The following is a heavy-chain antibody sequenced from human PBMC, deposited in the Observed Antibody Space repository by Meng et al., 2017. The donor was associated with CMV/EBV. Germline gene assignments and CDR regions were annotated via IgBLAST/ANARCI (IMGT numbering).Heavy chain of an antibody. J-gene: IGHJ4*02. CDR2: IRYDGSNK. CDR3: AKVMTTVTTPLGY. D-gene: IGHD4-11*01. V-gene: IGHV3-30*02. Sequence: GESLKISCAASGFTFSSYGMHWVRQAPGKGLEWVAFIRYDGSNKYYADSVKGRFTNSRDNSKNTLYLQMNSLRAEDTAVYYCAKVMTTVTTPLGYWGQGTLVTVSS. CDR1: GFTFSSYG.